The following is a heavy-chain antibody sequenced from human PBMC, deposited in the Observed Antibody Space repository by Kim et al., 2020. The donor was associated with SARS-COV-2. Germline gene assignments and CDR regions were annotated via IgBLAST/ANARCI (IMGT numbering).Heavy chain of an antibody. D-gene: IGHD3-3*01. Sequence: YADSLKGRVTISRDNAKNSLYLQMNSLRSEDTALYYCARQFSWSGSYCDYWGQGTLVTVSS. V-gene: IGHV3-20*03. CDR3: ARQFSWSGSYCDY. J-gene: IGHJ4*02.